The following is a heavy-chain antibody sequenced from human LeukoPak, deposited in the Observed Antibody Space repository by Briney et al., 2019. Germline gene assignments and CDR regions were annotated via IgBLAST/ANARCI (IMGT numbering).Heavy chain of an antibody. CDR2: IRSKIYGGTP. Sequence: GGSLRLSCTASGFTFGDYAMTWVRQVPGKGLEWVGFIRSKIYGGTPEYAASVKGTFTISRDDSKGIAYLQINSLKTEDTAVYYCTRDQTPYYWGQGTLVTVSS. J-gene: IGHJ4*02. V-gene: IGHV3-49*04. CDR1: GFTFGDYA. CDR3: TRDQTPYY.